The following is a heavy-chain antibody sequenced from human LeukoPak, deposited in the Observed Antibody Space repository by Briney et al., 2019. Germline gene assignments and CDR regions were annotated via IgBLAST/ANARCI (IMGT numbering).Heavy chain of an antibody. J-gene: IGHJ6*03. V-gene: IGHV7-4-1*02. CDR2: INTNTGNP. CDR3: ARSRRNYYYYYMDV. CDR1: GYTFTSYA. Sequence: ASVKVSCKASGYTFTSYAMNWVRQAPGQGLEWMGWINTNTGNPTYAQGFTGRFVFSLDTSVSTAYLQISSLKAENTAVYYCARSRRNYYYYYMDVWGKGTTVTVSS.